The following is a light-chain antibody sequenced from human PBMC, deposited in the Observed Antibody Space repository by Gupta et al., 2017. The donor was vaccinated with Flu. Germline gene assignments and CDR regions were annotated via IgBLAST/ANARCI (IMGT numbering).Light chain of an antibody. CDR1: SSAVGGYNY. Sequence: QSALTQPRSVSGSPGPSVTIPSTGPSSAVGGYNYVAWYQQHPGKAPNLMIYDVSKRPSWVPDRFSVSKSGNTASLTIAGLQAEDEADYYCCSYAGSYTPWVVGTGTEVTVL. CDR3: CSYAGSYTPWV. V-gene: IGLV2-11*01. CDR2: DVS. J-gene: IGLJ1*01.